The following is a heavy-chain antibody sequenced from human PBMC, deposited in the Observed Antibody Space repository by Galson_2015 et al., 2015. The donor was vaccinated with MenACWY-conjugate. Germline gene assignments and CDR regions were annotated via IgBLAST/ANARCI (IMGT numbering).Heavy chain of an antibody. CDR1: GFTFESYR. Sequence: SLRLSCAGSGFTFESYRMSWVRQAPGKGLEWVANINRNGVGTFCADSVKGRFAISKDNAENSLYLQMNRLTAADTAIYYCGRISYDGLDYWGQGTPVTVSS. J-gene: IGHJ4*02. D-gene: IGHD3-3*01. CDR3: GRISYDGLDY. V-gene: IGHV3-7*01. CDR2: INRNGVGT.